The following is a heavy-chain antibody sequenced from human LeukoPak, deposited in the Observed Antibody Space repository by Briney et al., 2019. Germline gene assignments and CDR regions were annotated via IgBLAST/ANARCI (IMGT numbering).Heavy chain of an antibody. CDR1: GYTFTSYD. J-gene: IGHJ5*02. D-gene: IGHD6-25*01. CDR3: ARVSRHLGYSGSGWFDP. CDR2: MNPNSGNT. V-gene: IGHV1-8*01. Sequence: ASVKVSCKASGYTFTSYDINWVRQATGQGLEWMGWMNPNSGNTGYAQKFQGRVTMTRNTSISTAYMELSSLRSEDTAVYYCARVSRHLGYSGSGWFDPWGQGTLVTVSS.